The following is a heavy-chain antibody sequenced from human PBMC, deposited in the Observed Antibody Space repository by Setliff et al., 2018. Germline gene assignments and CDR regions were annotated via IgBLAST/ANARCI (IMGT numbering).Heavy chain of an antibody. CDR1: GFSFGKAW. CDR2: IKSNNDGGTT. Sequence: NPGGSLRLSCAASGFSFGKAWMNWVRQAPGKGLEWVGLIKSNNDGGTTDLAAPVKGRFSISRDDSKNMLYLQMNNLKIEDTAVYFCTTDRSISMVRGVVISPTISYYWGQGALVTVSS. CDR3: TTDRSISMVRGVVISPTISYY. D-gene: IGHD3-10*01. V-gene: IGHV3-15*07. J-gene: IGHJ4*02.